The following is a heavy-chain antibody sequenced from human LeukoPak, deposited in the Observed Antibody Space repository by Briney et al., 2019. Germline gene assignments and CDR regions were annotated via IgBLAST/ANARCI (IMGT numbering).Heavy chain of an antibody. CDR2: TNPNSGNT. CDR1: GYTFTSYD. V-gene: IGHV1-8*01. J-gene: IGHJ5*02. D-gene: IGHD3-10*01. Sequence: GASVKVSCKASGYTFTSYDINWVRQATGQGLEWMGWTNPNSGNTGYAQKFQDRVTMTRNTSISTAYMELSGLRSEDTAMYYCARKTLYGSGKSWFDPWGQGTLVTVSS. CDR3: ARKTLYGSGKSWFDP.